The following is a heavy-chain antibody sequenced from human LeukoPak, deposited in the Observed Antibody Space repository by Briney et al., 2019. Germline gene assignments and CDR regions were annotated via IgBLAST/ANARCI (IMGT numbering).Heavy chain of an antibody. CDR1: GFTFSSYA. V-gene: IGHV3-23*01. CDR3: AITAGYSSGPLDY. CDR2: ISSSGGST. D-gene: IGHD6-25*01. Sequence: PGGSLRLSCAASGFTFSSYAMSWVRQAPGKGLEGVSSISSSGGSTYYADSVKGRFTISRDSSKNTLYLQMNSLRAEDTALYYCAITAGYSSGPLDYWGQGTLVTVSS. J-gene: IGHJ4*02.